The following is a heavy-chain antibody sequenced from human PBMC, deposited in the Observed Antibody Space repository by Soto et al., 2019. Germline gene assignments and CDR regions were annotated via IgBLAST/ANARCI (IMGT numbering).Heavy chain of an antibody. J-gene: IGHJ5*02. Sequence: PPETLSVTCTVSGGSISSGGYYWSWIRQHPGKGLEWIGYIYYSGSTYYNPSLESRVAISLDTSRSQFSLTLHSVTAADTAIYYCARDRHNNFFDPWGQGTLVTV. CDR2: IYYSGST. CDR3: ARDRHNNFFDP. V-gene: IGHV4-31*03. CDR1: GGSISSGGYY. D-gene: IGHD6-6*01.